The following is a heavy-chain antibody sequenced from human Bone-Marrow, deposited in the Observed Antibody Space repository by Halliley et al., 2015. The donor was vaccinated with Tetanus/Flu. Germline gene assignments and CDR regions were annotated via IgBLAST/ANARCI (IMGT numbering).Heavy chain of an antibody. J-gene: IGHJ4*02. CDR1: GGSISSDY. CDR3: ARAGSSGWLDS. D-gene: IGHD6-19*01. V-gene: IGHV4-59*01. CDR2: IYYSGST. Sequence: LRLSCTVSGGSISSDYWSWIRQPPGKGLEWIGYIYYSGSTDYNPSLKSRVTISLDTSKHQFSLKVRSVTAADTAVYYCARAGSSGWLDSWGQGALVTVSS.